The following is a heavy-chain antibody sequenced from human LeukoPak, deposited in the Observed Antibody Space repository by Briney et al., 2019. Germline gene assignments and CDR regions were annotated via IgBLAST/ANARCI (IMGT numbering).Heavy chain of an antibody. CDR2: IGWNSGSI. CDR3: AKAGYCSSTSCYNLDY. CDR1: GFTFDDYA. Sequence: GRSLRLSCAASGFTFDDYAMHWVRQAPGKGLEWVSGIGWNSGSIGYADSVKGRFTISRDNAKNSLYLQMNSLRAEDTALYYCAKAGYCSSTSCYNLDYWGQGTLVTVSS. V-gene: IGHV3-9*01. D-gene: IGHD2-2*02. J-gene: IGHJ4*02.